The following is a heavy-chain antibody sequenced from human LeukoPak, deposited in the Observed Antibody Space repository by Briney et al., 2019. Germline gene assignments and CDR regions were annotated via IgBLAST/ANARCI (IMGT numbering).Heavy chain of an antibody. J-gene: IGHJ4*02. V-gene: IGHV1-69*13. CDR2: IIPTFGTA. CDR3: ARVPLGLWSCFDY. CDR1: GGTCISYS. Sequence: SVKISCKASGGTCISYSISCVRHAPGQGLEWRGGIIPTFGTANYSQKFQGRVTITADESTSTAYMELSSPTSEHTAVHYGARVPLGLWSCFDYGRQGPLVPVSS. D-gene: IGHD3-10*01.